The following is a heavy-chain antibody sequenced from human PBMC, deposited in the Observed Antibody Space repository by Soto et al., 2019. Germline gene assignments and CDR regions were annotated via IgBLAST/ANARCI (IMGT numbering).Heavy chain of an antibody. Sequence: SSETLSITCAVYGGSFSGYYCSWIRQPPGKGLEWIGEINHSGSTNYNPSLKSRVTISVDTSKNQFSLKLSSVTAADTAVYYCASLVDSRGYYGMDVWGQGTTVTVYS. J-gene: IGHJ6*02. V-gene: IGHV4-34*01. CDR1: GGSFSGYY. CDR2: INHSGST. D-gene: IGHD2-21*01. CDR3: ASLVDSRGYYGMDV.